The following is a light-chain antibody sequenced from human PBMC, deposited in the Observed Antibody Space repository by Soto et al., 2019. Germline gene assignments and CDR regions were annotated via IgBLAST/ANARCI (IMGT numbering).Light chain of an antibody. CDR2: DVN. Sequence: QSVLTQPASVSGSPGQSITISCTGTSSDVGAYNFVSWYQQQPGKAPKLIIYDVNNRPSEVSNRFSGSKSGNTASLTISGLQAEDEGDYYCSSFTTGVNYVFGIGTKVTVL. V-gene: IGLV2-14*03. CDR3: SSFTTGVNYV. CDR1: SSDVGAYNF. J-gene: IGLJ1*01.